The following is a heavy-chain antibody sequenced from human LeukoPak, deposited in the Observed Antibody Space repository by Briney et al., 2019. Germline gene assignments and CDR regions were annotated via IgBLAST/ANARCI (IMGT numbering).Heavy chain of an antibody. D-gene: IGHD3-9*01. CDR1: GGSISSYY. V-gene: IGHV4-4*07. J-gene: IGHJ3*02. Sequence: SETLSLTCTVSGGSISSYYWSWIRQPAGKGLEWIGRIYTSGSTNYNPSLKSRVTMSVDTSKNQFSLKLSSVTAADTAVYYCARQRTSTYYDILTGHDAFDIWGQGTMVTVSS. CDR2: IYTSGST. CDR3: ARQRTSTYYDILTGHDAFDI.